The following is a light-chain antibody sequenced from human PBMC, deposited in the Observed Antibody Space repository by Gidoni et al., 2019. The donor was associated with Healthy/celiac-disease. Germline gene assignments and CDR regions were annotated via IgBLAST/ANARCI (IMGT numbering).Light chain of an antibody. J-gene: IGKJ2*01. Sequence: EIVLTPSPATLSLSPGERATLSRRASQSVSSYLAWYQQKPGQAPRLLIYDASNRATGIPARFSGSGSGTDVTLTISSLEPEDFAVYYCQQRSNWPPKYTFGQXTKLEIK. V-gene: IGKV3-11*01. CDR1: QSVSSY. CDR3: QQRSNWPPKYT. CDR2: DAS.